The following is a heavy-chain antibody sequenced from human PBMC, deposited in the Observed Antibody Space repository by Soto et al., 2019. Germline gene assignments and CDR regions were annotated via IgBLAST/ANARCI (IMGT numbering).Heavy chain of an antibody. D-gene: IGHD3-22*01. J-gene: IGHJ6*02. CDR3: ARHNYDSSGTAVDV. V-gene: IGHV4-31*01. CDR2: IYYSGST. CDR1: GGSISSGNYY. Sequence: QVQLQESGPGLVKPSQTLSLTCTVSGGSISSGNYYWSWIRQHPGKGLEWIGYIYYSGSTYYNPSLKSLVTISVDTSKNQFSLKLSSVTAADTAVYYCARHNYDSSGTAVDVWGQGTTVTVSS.